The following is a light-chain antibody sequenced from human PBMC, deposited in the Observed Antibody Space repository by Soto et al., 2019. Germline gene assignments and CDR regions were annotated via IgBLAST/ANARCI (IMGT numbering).Light chain of an antibody. V-gene: IGLV2-14*01. Sequence: QSVLTQPASVSGSPGQSITISCTGTSSDVGGHNSVSWYQQHPGKAPKLMIYDVSNRPSGVSNRFSGSQSGNTASLTISGLQAEDEADYYCSSYTSSITLVIFGGGTKLTVL. J-gene: IGLJ2*01. CDR2: DVS. CDR1: SSDVGGHNS. CDR3: SSYTSSITLVI.